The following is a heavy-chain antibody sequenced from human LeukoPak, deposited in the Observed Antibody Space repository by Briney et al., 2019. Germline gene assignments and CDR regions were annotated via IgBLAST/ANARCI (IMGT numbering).Heavy chain of an antibody. CDR1: GFTFSSYG. CDR2: IRHDESNK. V-gene: IGHV3-30*02. CDR3: AKQMVERQQDYYMDV. J-gene: IGHJ6*03. D-gene: IGHD2-15*01. Sequence: GGSLRLACVASGFTFSSYGMHWVRQAPGKGLEWVAFIRHDESNKFYADSVKGRFTIPRDNSKNTLYLQMSSLRAEDTALYYCAKQMVERQQDYYMDVWGKGTSVTVSS.